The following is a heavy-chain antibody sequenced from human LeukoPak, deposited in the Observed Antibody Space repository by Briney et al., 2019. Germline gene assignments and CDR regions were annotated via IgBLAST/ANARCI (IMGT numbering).Heavy chain of an antibody. Sequence: GGSLRLSCAASGFTFSSYWMHWVRQAPGKGLVWVSRINSDGSSTSYADSVKGRFTISRDNSKNTLYLQMNSLRAEDTAVYYCPEDEQYCSSTTCYESYYYYYMDVWGKGTTVTVSS. CDR3: PEDEQYCSSTTCYESYYYYYMDV. V-gene: IGHV3-74*01. D-gene: IGHD2-2*01. CDR1: GFTFSSYW. CDR2: INSDGSST. J-gene: IGHJ6*03.